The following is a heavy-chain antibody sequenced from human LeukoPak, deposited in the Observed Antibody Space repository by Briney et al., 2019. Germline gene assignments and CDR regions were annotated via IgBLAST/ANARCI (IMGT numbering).Heavy chain of an antibody. CDR2: INHSGST. Sequence: SETLSLTCAVYGGSFSGYYWSWIRQPPGKGLEWIGEINHSGSTNYNPSLKSRVTISVDTSKNQFSLKLSSVTAADTAVYYCARGRRRYYDFWSGSYWFDPWGQGTLVTVSS. CDR1: GGSFSGYY. CDR3: ARGRRRYYDFWSGSYWFDP. J-gene: IGHJ5*02. V-gene: IGHV4-34*01. D-gene: IGHD3-3*01.